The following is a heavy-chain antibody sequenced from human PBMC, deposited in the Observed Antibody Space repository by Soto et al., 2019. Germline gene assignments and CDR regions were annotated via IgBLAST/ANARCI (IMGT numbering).Heavy chain of an antibody. J-gene: IGHJ6*02. D-gene: IGHD3-9*01. V-gene: IGHV4-39*01. CDR3: ARPHPNQYYDILTGHPPYYYGMDV. Sequence: QLQLQESGPGLVKPSETLSLTCTVSGGSISSSSYYWGWIRQPPGKGLEWIGSIYYSGSTYYNPSLKSRVTISVDTSKNQFSLKLSSVTAADTAVYYCARPHPNQYYDILTGHPPYYYGMDVWGQGTTVTVSS. CDR1: GGSISSSSYY. CDR2: IYYSGST.